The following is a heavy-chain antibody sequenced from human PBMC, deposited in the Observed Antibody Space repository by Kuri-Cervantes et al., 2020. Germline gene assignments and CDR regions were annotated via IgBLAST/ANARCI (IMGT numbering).Heavy chain of an antibody. CDR3: AAESESYIVGATNYYYYGMDV. V-gene: IGHV1-18*01. D-gene: IGHD1-26*01. J-gene: IGHJ6*02. CDR2: ISAYNGNT. CDR1: GYTFTSYG. Sequence: ASVKVSCKASGYTFTSYGISWVRQAPGQGFEWMGWISAYNGNTNYAQKLQGRVTMTTDTSTSTAYMELRSLRSEDTAVYYCAAESESYIVGATNYYYYGMDVWGQGTTVTVSS.